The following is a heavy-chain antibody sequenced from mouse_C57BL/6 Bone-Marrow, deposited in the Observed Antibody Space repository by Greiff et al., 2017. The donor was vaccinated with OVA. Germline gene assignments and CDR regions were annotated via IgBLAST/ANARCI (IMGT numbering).Heavy chain of an antibody. CDR2: IYPRSGNT. CDR3: AGGLLPWFAY. D-gene: IGHD1-1*01. V-gene: IGHV1-81*01. Sequence: QVHVKQSGAELARPGASVKLSCKASGYTFTSYGISWVKQRTGQGLEWIGEIYPRSGNTYYNEKFKGKATLTADKSSSTAYMELRSLTSEDSAVYFCAGGLLPWFAYWGQGTLVTVSA. J-gene: IGHJ3*01. CDR1: GYTFTSYG.